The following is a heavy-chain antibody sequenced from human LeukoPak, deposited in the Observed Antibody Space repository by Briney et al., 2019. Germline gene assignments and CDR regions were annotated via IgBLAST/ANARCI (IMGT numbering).Heavy chain of an antibody. CDR2: ISHSGST. Sequence: SETLSLTCAVYGGSFSGYYWSWIRQPPGKGLEWIGEISHSGSTNYNPSLKSRVTISVDTSKNQFSLKLSSVTAADTAVYYCARGSIAATGERGAFDIWGQGTMVTVSS. J-gene: IGHJ3*02. V-gene: IGHV4-34*01. CDR3: ARGSIAATGERGAFDI. CDR1: GGSFSGYY. D-gene: IGHD6-13*01.